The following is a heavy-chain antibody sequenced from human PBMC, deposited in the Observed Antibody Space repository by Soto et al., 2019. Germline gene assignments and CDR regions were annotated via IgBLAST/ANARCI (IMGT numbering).Heavy chain of an antibody. D-gene: IGHD3-3*01. CDR3: ARGQTKRKIFGVVISPRWFDP. V-gene: IGHV1-8*01. J-gene: IGHJ5*02. Sequence: ASVNVSCKSSGYTFTSYYINWVRQATGQGLECMGWMNPNSGNTGYAQKFQGRVTMTRNTSISTAYMELSSLRSEDTAVYYCARGQTKRKIFGVVISPRWFDPWGQGTLVTVSS. CDR1: GYTFTSYY. CDR2: MNPNSGNT.